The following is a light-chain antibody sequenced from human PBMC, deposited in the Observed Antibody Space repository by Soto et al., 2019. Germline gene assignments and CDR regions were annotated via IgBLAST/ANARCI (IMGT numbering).Light chain of an antibody. V-gene: IGKV1-39*01. CDR2: SAS. CDR3: QHGYVATYS. CDR1: QDINVY. Sequence: DIHMTQSPSSVSASIGNTVLITCRASQDINVYLNWYQHKTGEVPKLLIYSASTLHSGVPSRLTGSGYETDLTITIRGLQNEDFATYYCQHGYVATYSFGQGTKVDIK. J-gene: IGKJ2*03.